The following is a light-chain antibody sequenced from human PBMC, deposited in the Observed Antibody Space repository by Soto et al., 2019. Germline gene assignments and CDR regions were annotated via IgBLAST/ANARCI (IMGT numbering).Light chain of an antibody. Sequence: DMQMTQSPSSLSASVGDRVTITCPSSQGISNYLAWYQQKPGKVPKLLIYAASTLQSGVPSRFSGSGSGSDFTLTISSLQPEDVATYYCQKYNSAPRTFGQGTKVDIK. CDR1: QGISNY. J-gene: IGKJ1*01. CDR2: AAS. CDR3: QKYNSAPRT. V-gene: IGKV1-27*01.